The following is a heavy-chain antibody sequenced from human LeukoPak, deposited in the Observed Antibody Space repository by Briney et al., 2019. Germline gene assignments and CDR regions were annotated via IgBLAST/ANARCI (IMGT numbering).Heavy chain of an antibody. Sequence: PGGSLRLSCGASGFTFSNYAMSWVRQAPGKGLEWVSAVSGSGGSTYYADSVKGRFTISRDNSKNTLYLQMNSLRAEDTAVYYCAKRQYYDSSGYPSYWGQGTLVTVSS. CDR1: GFTFSNYA. D-gene: IGHD3-22*01. CDR2: VSGSGGST. CDR3: AKRQYYDSSGYPSY. J-gene: IGHJ4*02. V-gene: IGHV3-23*01.